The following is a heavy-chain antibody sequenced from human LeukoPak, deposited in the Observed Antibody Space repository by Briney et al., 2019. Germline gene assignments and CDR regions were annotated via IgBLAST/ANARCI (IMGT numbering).Heavy chain of an antibody. Sequence: SETLSLTCTVSGYSISSGYYWGWIRQPPGKGLEWIGSIYHSGSTYYNPSLKSRVTMSVDTSKNQFSLKLSSVTAADTAVYYCARSRALQWLVNLGGHAFDIWGQGTMVTVSS. CDR1: GYSISSGYY. CDR2: IYHSGST. D-gene: IGHD6-19*01. J-gene: IGHJ3*02. V-gene: IGHV4-38-2*02. CDR3: ARSRALQWLVNLGGHAFDI.